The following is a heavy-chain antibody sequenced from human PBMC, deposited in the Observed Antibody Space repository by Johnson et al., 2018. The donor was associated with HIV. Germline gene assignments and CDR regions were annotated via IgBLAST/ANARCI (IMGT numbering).Heavy chain of an antibody. Sequence: QVQLVESGGGVVQPGGSLRLSCAASGFTFSTYGMHWVRQTPGEGLEWVTFIRFDGSNKYYADSVKGRLTISRDNSKNTLYLQMNRLRAEDTAVYYCARYAVDTAMARTRDDAFDIWGQGTMVTVSS. V-gene: IGHV3-30*02. D-gene: IGHD5-18*01. CDR3: ARYAVDTAMARTRDDAFDI. CDR1: GFTFSTYG. CDR2: IRFDGSNK. J-gene: IGHJ3*02.